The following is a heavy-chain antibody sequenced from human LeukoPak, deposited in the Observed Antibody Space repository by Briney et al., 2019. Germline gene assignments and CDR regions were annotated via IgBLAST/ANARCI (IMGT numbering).Heavy chain of an antibody. D-gene: IGHD3-22*01. CDR2: IRYDGSNK. CDR1: GFTFSSYG. Sequence: GGSLRLSCAASGFTFSSYGMHWVRQAPGKGLEWVTFIRYDGSNKYYADSVKGRFTISRDNSKNTLYLRMNSLRAEDTAVYYCARTYSYASSDYYAYWGQGTLVTVSS. V-gene: IGHV3-30*02. J-gene: IGHJ4*02. CDR3: ARTYSYASSDYYAY.